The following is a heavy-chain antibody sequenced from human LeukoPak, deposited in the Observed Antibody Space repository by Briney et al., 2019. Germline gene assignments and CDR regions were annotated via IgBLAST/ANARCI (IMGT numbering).Heavy chain of an antibody. D-gene: IGHD2-2*01. V-gene: IGHV3-30*02. J-gene: IGHJ4*02. CDR2: IRYDGSNT. CDR3: ARALGGYCSSASCPPDY. CDR1: VFTFSTYD. Sequence: PGGSLRLSCAASVFTFSTYDMHWVRQAPGKGLEWVAFIRYDGSNTYYADSVKGRFTISRDNSKNTLYFQMNSLRPEDTAVYYCARALGGYCSSASCPPDYWGQGTLVTVSS.